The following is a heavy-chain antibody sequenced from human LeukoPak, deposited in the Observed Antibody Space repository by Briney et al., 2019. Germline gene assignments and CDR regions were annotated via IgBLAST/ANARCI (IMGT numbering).Heavy chain of an antibody. CDR3: ARGGYCSSTSCYEAWFFDY. D-gene: IGHD2-2*03. CDR1: GFTFSSYW. CDR2: IKQGGSEK. Sequence: PGGSLRLSCAASGFTFSSYWMSWVRQAPGKGLEWVANIKQGGSEKYYVDSVKGRFTISRDNAKNSLYLQMNSLRAEDTAVYYCARGGYCSSTSCYEAWFFDYWGQGTLVTVSS. J-gene: IGHJ4*02. V-gene: IGHV3-7*01.